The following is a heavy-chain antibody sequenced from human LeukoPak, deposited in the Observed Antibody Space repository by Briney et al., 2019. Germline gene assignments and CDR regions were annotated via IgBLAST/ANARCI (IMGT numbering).Heavy chain of an antibody. V-gene: IGHV3-33*01. CDR2: IWYDASNK. D-gene: IGHD1-7*01. CDR1: GFTISSFG. Sequence: HPGRSLTLSCAASGFTISSFGMHWVRQAPGKGLEWVAVIWYDASNKYYADSVKGRFTISRDNSKNTLYLQMNSLRDDDTAVYYCVRGVGVSRFNYLDPWGQGTLVIVSS. J-gene: IGHJ5*02. CDR3: VRGVGVSRFNYLDP.